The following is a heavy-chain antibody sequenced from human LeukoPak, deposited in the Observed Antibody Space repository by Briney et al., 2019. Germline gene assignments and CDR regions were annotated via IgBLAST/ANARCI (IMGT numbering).Heavy chain of an antibody. Sequence: PGGSLRLSCAASGFTFSSYAMSWVRQAPGKGLEWVSAISGSGGSTYYADSVKGRFTISRGNSKNTLYLQMNSLRAEDTAVYYCAKNQKVEWFGELFFDYWGQGTLVTVSS. CDR1: GFTFSSYA. J-gene: IGHJ4*02. D-gene: IGHD3-10*01. V-gene: IGHV3-23*01. CDR2: ISGSGGST. CDR3: AKNQKVEWFGELFFDY.